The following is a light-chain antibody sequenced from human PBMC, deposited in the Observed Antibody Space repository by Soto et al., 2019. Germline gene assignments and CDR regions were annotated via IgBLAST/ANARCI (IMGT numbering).Light chain of an antibody. CDR2: EVS. Sequence: QSVLTQPASVSGSPGQSITISCTGTTSDVGGYNYVSWYKQHPDKTPKLIIYEVSSRPSGVSNRFSGSNSGNTASLTISGLPTEDEADYYGSSYSSSTTLVVVGGGTKVTVL. J-gene: IGLJ2*01. CDR1: TSDVGGYNY. CDR3: SSYSSSTTLVV. V-gene: IGLV2-14*01.